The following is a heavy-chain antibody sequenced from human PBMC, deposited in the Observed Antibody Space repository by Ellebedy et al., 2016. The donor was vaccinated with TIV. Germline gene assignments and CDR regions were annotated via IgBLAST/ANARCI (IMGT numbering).Heavy chain of an antibody. V-gene: IGHV3-48*01. D-gene: IGHD3/OR15-3a*01. Sequence: GESLKISXAASGFTFSSYSMNWFRQAPGKGLELIAYIRSSGSATYYADSVKGRFTISRDNAKNSLYLQMNNLRAEETAVYYCVRDRDWAHDFWGQGTLVTVFS. CDR1: GFTFSSYS. CDR3: VRDRDWAHDF. CDR2: IRSSGSAT. J-gene: IGHJ4*02.